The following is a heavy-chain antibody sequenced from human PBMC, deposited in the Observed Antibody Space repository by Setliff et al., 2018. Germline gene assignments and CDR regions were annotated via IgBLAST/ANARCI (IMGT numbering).Heavy chain of an antibody. CDR1: GYSFADSI. J-gene: IGHJ3*02. CDR3: LRDRPYSNSPEDAFDI. CDR2: ISAFNGYT. V-gene: IGHV1-18*01. D-gene: IGHD6-6*01. Sequence: ASVKVSCKTSGYSFADSIVTWVRQAPGQGLEWMGWISAFNGYTQYSQKFKGRITVTTDTSTSTAYMELGSLTSDDTAVYYCLRDRPYSNSPEDAFDIWGQGTTVTVSS.